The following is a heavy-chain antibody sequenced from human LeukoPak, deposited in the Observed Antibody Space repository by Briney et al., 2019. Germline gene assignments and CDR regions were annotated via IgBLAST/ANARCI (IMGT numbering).Heavy chain of an antibody. D-gene: IGHD3-16*01. CDR2: IIPIFGTA. Sequence: SVKVSCKASGYTFTSYGISWVRQAPGQGLEWMGGIIPIFGTANYAQKFQGRVTITADESTSTAYMELSSLRSEDTAVYYCARGAGEPGDAFDIWGQGTMVTVSS. CDR3: ARGAGEPGDAFDI. CDR1: GYTFTSYG. V-gene: IGHV1-69*13. J-gene: IGHJ3*02.